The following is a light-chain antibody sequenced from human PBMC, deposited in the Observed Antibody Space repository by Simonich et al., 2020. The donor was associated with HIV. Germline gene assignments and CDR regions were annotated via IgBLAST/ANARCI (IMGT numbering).Light chain of an antibody. CDR1: QRVSSF. V-gene: IGKV3-11*01. CDR2: EAS. J-gene: IGKJ5*01. Sequence: EIVLTQSPATLSLSPGERATLSCRASQRVSSFLAWYQQKPGQAPRLLIYEASNRATGIPARFSGSGSRTDFTLTISSLEPEDFAVYYCQQRSNWPLTFGQGTRLEIK. CDR3: QQRSNWPLT.